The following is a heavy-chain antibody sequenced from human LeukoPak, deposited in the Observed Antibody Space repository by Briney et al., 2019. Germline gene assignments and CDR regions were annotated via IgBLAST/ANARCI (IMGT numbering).Heavy chain of an antibody. J-gene: IGHJ4*02. Sequence: PSETLSLTCTVSGGSISSSNYYWGWIRQSPGKGLEWIGFIYYSGSTYYNPSLKSRVTISVDTSKNQFSLKLTSVTAADTVVYFCVRDLRGYGDYIDYWGQGTLVTVSS. CDR2: IYYSGST. V-gene: IGHV4-39*07. D-gene: IGHD4-17*01. CDR3: VRDLRGYGDYIDY. CDR1: GGSISSSNYY.